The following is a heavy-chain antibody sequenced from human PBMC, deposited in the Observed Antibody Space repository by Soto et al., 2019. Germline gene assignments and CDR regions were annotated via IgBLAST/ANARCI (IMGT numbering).Heavy chain of an antibody. CDR2: FYYSGST. J-gene: IGHJ6*02. Sequence: SETLSLTCTVSGGSISSSSYSWGWIRQPPGKGPEWIGTFYYSGSTYYNPSLKSRVTISVDTSKNQFFLKLSSVTAADTAVYYCARLNGYFFITSRPAHYAPDVCGPRTTVTVFS. D-gene: IGHD3-9*01. V-gene: IGHV4-39*01. CDR3: ARLNGYFFITSRPAHYAPDV. CDR1: GGSISSSSYS.